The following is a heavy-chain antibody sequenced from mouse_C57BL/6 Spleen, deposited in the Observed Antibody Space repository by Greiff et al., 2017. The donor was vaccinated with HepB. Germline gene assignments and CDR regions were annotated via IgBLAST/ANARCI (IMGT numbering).Heavy chain of an antibody. J-gene: IGHJ1*03. CDR2: IRSKSSNYAT. CDR3: VRDPPYGNYGYFDV. D-gene: IGHD2-1*01. CDR1: GFTFHTYA. V-gene: IGHV10-3*01. Sequence: VKLVESGGGLVQPKGSLKLSCAASGFTFHTYAMHWVRQAPGKGLEWVARIRSKSSNYATYYADSVKDRFTISRDDSQSMLYLQMNNLKTEDTAMYYCVRDPPYGNYGYFDVWGTGTTVTVSS.